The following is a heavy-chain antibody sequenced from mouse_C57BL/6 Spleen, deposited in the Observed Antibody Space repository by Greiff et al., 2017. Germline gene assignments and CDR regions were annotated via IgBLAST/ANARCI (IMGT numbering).Heavy chain of an antibody. CDR1: GFTFSSYT. D-gene: IGHD1-2*01. Sequence: EVKLVESGGGLVKPGGSLKLSCAASGFTFSSYTMSWVRQTPEKRLEWVATISGGGGNTYYPDSVKGRFTISRDNAKNTLYLQMSSLRSEDTALYYCASHYYGNYFDYWGQGTTLTVSS. CDR3: ASHYYGNYFDY. V-gene: IGHV5-9*01. J-gene: IGHJ2*01. CDR2: ISGGGGNT.